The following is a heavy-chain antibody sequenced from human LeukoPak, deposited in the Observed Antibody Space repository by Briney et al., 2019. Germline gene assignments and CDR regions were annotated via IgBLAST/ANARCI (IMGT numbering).Heavy chain of an antibody. J-gene: IGHJ4*02. CDR2: ISGSDGST. CDR1: GFT. V-gene: IGHV3-23*01. CDR3: ASGRTGYHYFDY. Sequence: GGSLRLSCAASGFTMSWVRQAPGKGLEWVSAISGSDGSTYYADSVKGRFTISRDNPKNTLYLQMNSLRVEDTAVYYCASGRTGYHYFDYWGQGTLVTVSS. D-gene: IGHD3-9*01.